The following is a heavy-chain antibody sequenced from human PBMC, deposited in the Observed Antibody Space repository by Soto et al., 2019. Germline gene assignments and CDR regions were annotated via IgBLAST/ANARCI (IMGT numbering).Heavy chain of an antibody. J-gene: IGHJ1*01. V-gene: IGHV1-69*13. CDR2: IIPIFGTA. D-gene: IGHD6-13*01. CDR1: GGTFSSYA. Sequence: TVKVSCKASGGTFSSYAISWVRQAPGQGLEWMGGIIPIFGTANYAQKFQGRVTITADESTSTAYMELSSLRSEDTAVYYCARGSHSSSWYIEYFQHWGQGTLVTVSS. CDR3: ARGSHSSSWYIEYFQH.